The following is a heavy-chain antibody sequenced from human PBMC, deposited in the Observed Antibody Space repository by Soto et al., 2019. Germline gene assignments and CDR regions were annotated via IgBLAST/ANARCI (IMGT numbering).Heavy chain of an antibody. Sequence: GESLKISCKGSGYSFTGYWIGWVRQMPGKGLEWMGFIYPGDSDTRYSPSFQGQVTISADKSISTAYLQWTSLKASDTAMYYCARLHGGYSPTNHTRCFRGSFDPWGQGTRVTVSS. CDR2: IYPGDSDT. J-gene: IGHJ5*02. D-gene: IGHD2-15*01. CDR3: ARLHGGYSPTNHTRCFRGSFDP. V-gene: IGHV5-51*01. CDR1: GYSFTGYW.